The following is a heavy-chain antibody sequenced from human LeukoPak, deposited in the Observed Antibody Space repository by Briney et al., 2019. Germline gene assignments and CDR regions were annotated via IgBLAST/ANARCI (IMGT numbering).Heavy chain of an antibody. CDR1: GITLSRDW. D-gene: IGHD6-13*01. Sequence: GGSLRLSCAASGITLSRDWMYWVRQAPGKGLVWISRINSDGSTTTYADSVKGRFTISRDNAKNTLYLEMNSLRAEDTAVYYCARDVSAAGVNWGQGTLVTVSS. CDR3: ARDVSAAGVN. CDR2: INSDGSTT. J-gene: IGHJ4*02. V-gene: IGHV3-74*01.